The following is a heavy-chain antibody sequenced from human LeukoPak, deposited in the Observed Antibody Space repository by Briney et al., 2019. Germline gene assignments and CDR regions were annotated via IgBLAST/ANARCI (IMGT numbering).Heavy chain of an antibody. D-gene: IGHD3-10*01. J-gene: IGHJ4*02. Sequence: SETLSLTCTVSGGSISSSSYYWGWIRQPPGKGLEWIGSIYYSGSTYYNPSLKSRVTTSVDTSKNQFSLKLSSVTAADTAVYYCARGIYGYYGSGIDYWGQGTLVTVSS. CDR2: IYYSGST. CDR3: ARGIYGYYGSGIDY. V-gene: IGHV4-39*01. CDR1: GGSISSSSYY.